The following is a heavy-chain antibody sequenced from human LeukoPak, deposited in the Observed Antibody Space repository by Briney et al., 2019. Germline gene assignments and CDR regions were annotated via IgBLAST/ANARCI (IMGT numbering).Heavy chain of an antibody. CDR3: ERYGSYPFDY. CDR1: GGSFSGYY. CDR2: IYTSGST. J-gene: IGHJ4*02. V-gene: IGHV4-59*10. Sequence: PSETLSLTCAVHGGSFSGYYWSWIRQPAGKGLEWIGRIYTSGSTNYNPSLKSRVTMSVDTSKNQFSLKLSSVTAADTAVYYCERYGSYPFDYWGQGTLVTVSS. D-gene: IGHD5-18*01.